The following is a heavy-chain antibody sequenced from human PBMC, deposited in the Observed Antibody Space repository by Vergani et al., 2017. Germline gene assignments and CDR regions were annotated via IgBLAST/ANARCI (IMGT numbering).Heavy chain of an antibody. CDR1: GFTFNQYG. J-gene: IGHJ5*02. CDR3: ARDLRLLYNRFDP. Sequence: QVQLVESGGGVVQPGRSLRLSCAASGFTFNQYGMHWVRQAPGKGLEWVAVTWYDGNNKQYADSVKGRFTISRDNSKSTMYLQMNSLRVEDTGVYYCARDLRLLYNRFDPWGEETLVTVSS. D-gene: IGHD1-14*01. V-gene: IGHV3-33*01. CDR2: TWYDGNNK.